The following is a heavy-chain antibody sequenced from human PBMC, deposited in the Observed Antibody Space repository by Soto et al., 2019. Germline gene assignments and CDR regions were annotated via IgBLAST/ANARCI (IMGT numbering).Heavy chain of an antibody. D-gene: IGHD3-9*01. J-gene: IGHJ4*02. CDR3: ARDVLTVYARYGY. V-gene: IGHV1-3*05. Sequence: QVQLVQSGAEEMKPGASVKVSCKASGYTFTNYAIHWVRQAPGQRLEWMGWINAANGEIVYSQNFQGRVTITINTSASTAYMELSSLRSEDTAVYFCARDVLTVYARYGYWGQGTLLTVSS. CDR2: INAANGEI. CDR1: GYTFTNYA.